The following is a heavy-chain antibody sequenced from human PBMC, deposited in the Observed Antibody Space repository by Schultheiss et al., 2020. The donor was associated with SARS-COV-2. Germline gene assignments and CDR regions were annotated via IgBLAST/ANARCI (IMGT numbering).Heavy chain of an antibody. D-gene: IGHD2-2*01. Sequence: SETLSLTCTVSGGSISSGGYYWSWIRQHPGKGLEWIGYIYYSGSTNYNPSLKSRVTISVDTSKNQFSLKLSSVTAADTAAYYCARLGFCGTTRCHGFDPWGQGTLVTVSS. CDR2: IYYSGST. J-gene: IGHJ5*02. CDR1: GGSISSGGYY. CDR3: ARLGFCGTTRCHGFDP. V-gene: IGHV4-61*08.